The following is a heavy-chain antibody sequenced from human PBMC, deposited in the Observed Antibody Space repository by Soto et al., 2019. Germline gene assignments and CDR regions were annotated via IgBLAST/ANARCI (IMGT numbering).Heavy chain of an antibody. CDR3: ARDSDPRGYYYYYMYV. CDR1: GGSISSGGYY. CDR2: IYYSGST. Sequence: SETLSLTCTVSGGSISSGGYYWSWIRQHPGKGLEWIGYIYYSGSTYYNPSLKSRVTISVDTSKNQFSLKLSSVTAADTAVYYCARDSDPRGYYYYYMYVWGKGTTVTVSS. V-gene: IGHV4-31*03. J-gene: IGHJ6*03. D-gene: IGHD1-26*01.